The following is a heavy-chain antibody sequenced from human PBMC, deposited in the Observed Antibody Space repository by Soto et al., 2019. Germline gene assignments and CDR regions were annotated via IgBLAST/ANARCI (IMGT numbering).Heavy chain of an antibody. J-gene: IGHJ6*02. CDR1: GFSFSSYA. D-gene: IGHD6-19*01. V-gene: IGHV3-23*01. CDR3: AKEAVACPYYYYYGMDV. CDR2: ISGSGGST. Sequence: EVQLLESGGGLVQPGGSLRLSCAASGFSFSSYAMSWVRQAPGKGLEWVSGISGSGGSTYYADSVKGRFTISRDKSKNTLYLQINSLRAEDTAVYYCAKEAVACPYYYYYGMDVWGQGTTVTVSS.